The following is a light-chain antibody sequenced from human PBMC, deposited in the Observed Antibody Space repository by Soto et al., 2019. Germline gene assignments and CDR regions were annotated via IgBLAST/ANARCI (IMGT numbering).Light chain of an antibody. J-gene: IGKJ4*01. CDR2: AAS. Sequence: IQMTQSPSSLSASVGDRVTITCRAIQGISNSLAWYQRKPGKFPKLLIYAASTLQLGVPSRFSGSGSGTDFTLTSSSLQPADVATYYCQKYTLAPRGFGGGTKVEIK. CDR1: QGISNS. V-gene: IGKV1-27*01. CDR3: QKYTLAPRG.